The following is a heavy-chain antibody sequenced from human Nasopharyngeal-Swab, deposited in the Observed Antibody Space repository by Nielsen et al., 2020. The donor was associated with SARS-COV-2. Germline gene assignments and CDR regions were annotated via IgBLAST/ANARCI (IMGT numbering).Heavy chain of an antibody. CDR2: IKSDGSST. CDR3: AREYYDSSGFDPYYYYYMDV. CDR1: GFTFSNYW. J-gene: IGHJ6*03. D-gene: IGHD3-22*01. Sequence: GESLKISCAASGFTFSNYWMHWVRQAPGKGLVWVSLIKSDGSSTRYADSVKGRFTISRDNAKNTLYLQMNSLRAEDTAVYYCAREYYDSSGFDPYYYYYMDVWGKGTTVNVSS. V-gene: IGHV3-74*01.